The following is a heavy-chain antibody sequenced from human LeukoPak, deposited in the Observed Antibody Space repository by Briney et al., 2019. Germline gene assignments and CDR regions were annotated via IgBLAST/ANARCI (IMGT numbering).Heavy chain of an antibody. CDR1: GYTLTELS. V-gene: IGHV1-24*01. D-gene: IGHD6-13*01. CDR3: ATVGSGWEQQLGYNWFNP. Sequence: ASVKVSCKVSGYTLTELSMHWVRQAPGKGLEWMGGFDPEDGETIYAQKFQGRVTMTEDTSTDTAYMELSSLRSEDTAVYYCATVGSGWEQQLGYNWFNPWGQGTLVTVSS. CDR2: FDPEDGET. J-gene: IGHJ5*02.